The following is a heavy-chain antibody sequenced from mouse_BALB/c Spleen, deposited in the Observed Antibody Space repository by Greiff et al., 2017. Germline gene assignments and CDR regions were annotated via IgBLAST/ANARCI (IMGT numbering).Heavy chain of an antibody. CDR3: ARSEYGNYDYYAMDY. V-gene: IGHV14-1*02. D-gene: IGHD2-10*02. J-gene: IGHJ4*01. CDR1: GFNIKDYY. Sequence: VQLQQSGAELVRPGALVKLSCKASGFNIKDYYMHWVKQRPEQGLEWIGWIDPENGNTIYDPKFQGKASITADTSSNTAYLQLSSLTSEDTAVYYCARSEYGNYDYYAMDYWGQGTSVTVSS. CDR2: IDPENGNT.